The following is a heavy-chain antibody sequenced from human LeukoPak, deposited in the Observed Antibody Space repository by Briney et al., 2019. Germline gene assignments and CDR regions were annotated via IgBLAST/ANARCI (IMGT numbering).Heavy chain of an antibody. CDR2: ISYDGSDK. CDR1: GFTFSTYG. CDR3: AKSYLYDSSGLDY. D-gene: IGHD3-22*01. Sequence: GTSLRLSCAASGFTFSTYGMHWVRQAPGKGLEWVAVISYDGSDKYYADSVKGRLTISRDNSKTTMYLEMNSLRAEDTAVYYCAKSYLYDSSGLDYWGQGTLVTVSS. V-gene: IGHV3-30*18. J-gene: IGHJ4*02.